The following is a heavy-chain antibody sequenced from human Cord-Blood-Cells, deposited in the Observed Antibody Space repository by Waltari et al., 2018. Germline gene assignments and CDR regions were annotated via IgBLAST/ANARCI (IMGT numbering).Heavy chain of an antibody. D-gene: IGHD1-26*01. CDR3: TTDSGATDY. Sequence: EVQLVESGGGLVKPGGSLRLPCAGSGFTLSNALMRWFRQAPGKGLEWVGRIKSKTDGGTTDYAAPVKGRFTISRDDSKNTLYLQMNSLKTEDTAVYYCTTDSGATDYWGQGTLVTVSS. CDR2: IKSKTDGGTT. J-gene: IGHJ4*02. CDR1: GFTLSNAL. V-gene: IGHV3-15*01.